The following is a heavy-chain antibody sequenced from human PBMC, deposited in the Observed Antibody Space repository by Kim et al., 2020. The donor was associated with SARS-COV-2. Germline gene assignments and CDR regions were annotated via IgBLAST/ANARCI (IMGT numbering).Heavy chain of an antibody. CDR3: ARVGGGAGGSGTGVRYYFEY. CDR2: IYHSGST. J-gene: IGHJ4*02. CDR1: GGSISSGGYS. V-gene: IGHV4-30-2*01. D-gene: IGHD2-15*01. Sequence: SETLSLTCAVSGGSISSGGYSWSWIRQPPGKGLEWIGYIYHSGSTYYNPSLKSRVTISVDRSKNQFSLKLSSVTAADTAVYYCARVGGGAGGSGTGVRYYFEYWGQGTLVTVSS.